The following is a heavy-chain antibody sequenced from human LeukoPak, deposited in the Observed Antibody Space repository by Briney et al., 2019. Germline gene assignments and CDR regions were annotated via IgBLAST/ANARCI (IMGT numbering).Heavy chain of an antibody. D-gene: IGHD6-6*01. J-gene: IGHJ4*02. V-gene: IGHV3-74*01. Sequence: GGSLRLSCAASGFTFSSYWMHWVRQAPGKGLVWVSRINSDGSSTSYADSVKGRFTISRDNAKNTLYLQMNSLRAEDTAVYYCAKDRRGQLGHKVDYWGQGTLVTVSS. CDR3: AKDRRGQLGHKVDY. CDR2: INSDGSST. CDR1: GFTFSSYW.